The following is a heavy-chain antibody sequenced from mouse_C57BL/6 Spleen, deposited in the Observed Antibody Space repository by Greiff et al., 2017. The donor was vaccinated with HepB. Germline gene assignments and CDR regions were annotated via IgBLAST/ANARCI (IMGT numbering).Heavy chain of an antibody. CDR2: INPSSGYT. J-gene: IGHJ4*01. CDR1: GYTFTSYT. V-gene: IGHV1-4*01. Sequence: QVQLKESGAELARPGASVKMSCKASGYTFTSYTMHWVKQRPGQGLEWIGYINPSSGYTKYNQKFKDKATLTADKSSSTAYMQLSSLTSEDSAVYYCARSGYYDGSSYAMDYWGQGTSVTVSS. D-gene: IGHD1-1*01. CDR3: ARSGYYDGSSYAMDY.